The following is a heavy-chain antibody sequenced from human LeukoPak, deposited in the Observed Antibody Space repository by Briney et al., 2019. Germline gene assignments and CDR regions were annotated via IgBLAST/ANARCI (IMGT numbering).Heavy chain of an antibody. Sequence: GGSLRLSCAASGFTFSSYWMHWVRQVPGKGLVWVSRVSPDGRTTSYADSVKGRFTISRDNAKNTVYLQMISLRADDTAVYYCVRAKGGNYGYSDYGGQGTLVTVSS. J-gene: IGHJ4*02. CDR3: VRAKGGNYGYSDY. CDR1: GFTFSSYW. CDR2: VSPDGRTT. D-gene: IGHD5-18*01. V-gene: IGHV3-74*01.